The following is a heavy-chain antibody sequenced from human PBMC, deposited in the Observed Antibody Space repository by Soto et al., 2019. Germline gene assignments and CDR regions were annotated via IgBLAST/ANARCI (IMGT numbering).Heavy chain of an antibody. CDR2: IYHSGST. D-gene: IGHD2-8*02. V-gene: IGHV4-30-2*01. J-gene: IGHJ6*02. CDR3: ARGSSTGKTTLYYYYGMDV. Sequence: QLQLQESGSGLVKPSQTLSLTCAVSGGSISSGGYSWSWIRQPPGKGLEWIGYIYHSGSTYYNPSLKRRGTISVDRSKNQFSLKLSSVTAADTAVYYCARGSSTGKTTLYYYYGMDVWGQGTTVTVSS. CDR1: GGSISSGGYS.